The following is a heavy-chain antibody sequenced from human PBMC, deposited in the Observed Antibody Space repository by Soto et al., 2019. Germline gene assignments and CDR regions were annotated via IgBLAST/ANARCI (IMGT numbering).Heavy chain of an antibody. CDR2: ISYDGSNK. J-gene: IGHJ4*02. Sequence: PGGSLRLSCAASGFTFNRNTMHWVRQAPGKGLEWVAVISYDGSNKYYADSVKGRFTISRDNSKNTLYLQMNSLRAGDTAVYYCARDTDWDIVVVPVAIMDYWGQGTLVTVSS. CDR3: ARDTDWDIVVVPVAIMDY. CDR1: GFTFNRNT. V-gene: IGHV3-30-3*01. D-gene: IGHD2-2*02.